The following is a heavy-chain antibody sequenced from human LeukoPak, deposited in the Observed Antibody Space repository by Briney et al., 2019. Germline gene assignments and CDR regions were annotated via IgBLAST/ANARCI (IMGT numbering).Heavy chain of an antibody. CDR3: ARENSGSYREFDY. V-gene: IGHV4-4*07. Sequence: PSETLSLTCTGSGGSISSYYWSWIRQPAGKGLDWTGRIYTSASTNYNASLKGRVSMSVDTSKHQFSLKLSSVTAADTAVFYCARENSGSYREFDYWGQGTLVTVSS. CDR1: GGSISSYY. CDR2: IYTSAST. J-gene: IGHJ4*02. D-gene: IGHD1-26*01.